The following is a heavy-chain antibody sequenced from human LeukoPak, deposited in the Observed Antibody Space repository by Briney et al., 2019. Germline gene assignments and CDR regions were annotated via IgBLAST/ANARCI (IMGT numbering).Heavy chain of an antibody. J-gene: IGHJ4*02. CDR2: IIPILGIA. Sequence: SVEVSCKASGGTFSSYTISWVRQAPGQGLEWMGRIIPILGIANYAQKFQGRVTITADKSTSTAYMELRSLRSEDAAVYYCARGGLGYDNSADLGYWGQGTLVTVSS. CDR3: ARGGLGYDNSADLGY. D-gene: IGHD3-22*01. CDR1: GGTFSSYT. V-gene: IGHV1-69*02.